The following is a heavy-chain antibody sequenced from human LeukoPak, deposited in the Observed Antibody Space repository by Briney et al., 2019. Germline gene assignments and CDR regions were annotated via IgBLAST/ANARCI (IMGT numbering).Heavy chain of an antibody. J-gene: IGHJ4*02. CDR1: RYTFTSYY. CDR3: ARDGGGYDILTGYSRRPKYYFDY. V-gene: IGHV1-46*01. CDR2: INPSGGST. D-gene: IGHD3-9*01. Sequence: ASVKVSCKASRYTFTSYYMHWVRQAPGQGLEWMGIINPSGGSTSYAQKFQGRVTMTRDTSTSTVYMELSSLRSEDTAVYYCARDGGGYDILTGYSRRPKYYFDYWGQGTLVTVSS.